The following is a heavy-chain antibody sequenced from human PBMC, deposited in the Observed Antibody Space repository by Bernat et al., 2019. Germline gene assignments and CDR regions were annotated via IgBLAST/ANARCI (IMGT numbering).Heavy chain of an antibody. J-gene: IGHJ1*01. D-gene: IGHD2-15*01. CDR2: IYYSGST. Sequence: QVQLQESGPGLVKPSETLSLTCTVSGGSVSSGSYYWSWIRQPPGKGLEWIGYIYYSGSTNYNPSLKSRVTISVDTSKNQFSLKLISVTAADTAVYYCASMLGYCSGGPCRAEYFQHWGQGTLVTVSS. CDR3: ASMLGYCSGGPCRAEYFQH. CDR1: GGSVSSGSYY. V-gene: IGHV4-61*01.